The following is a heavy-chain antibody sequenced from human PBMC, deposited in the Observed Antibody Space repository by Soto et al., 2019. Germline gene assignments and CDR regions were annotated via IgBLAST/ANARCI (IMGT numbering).Heavy chain of an antibody. CDR3: ARAMQLNY. Sequence: EVQLMESEGGLVQPGGSLRLSCAASGFTFSSNWMSWVRQAPGKGLEWVANIKQDGSEKYYVDSVKGRFIISRDNAKNSLYLQMNSLRAEDTAVYYCARAMQLNYWGQGTLVTVSS. D-gene: IGHD6-13*01. J-gene: IGHJ4*02. CDR1: GFTFSSNW. V-gene: IGHV3-7*04. CDR2: IKQDGSEK.